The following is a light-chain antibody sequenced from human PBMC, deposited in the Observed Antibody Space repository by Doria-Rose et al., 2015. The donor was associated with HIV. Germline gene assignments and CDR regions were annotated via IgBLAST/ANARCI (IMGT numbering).Light chain of an antibody. V-gene: IGKV3-20*01. CDR3: QQYGTSRGT. CDR1: QRVKSSY. J-gene: IGKJ5*01. CDR2: DAS. Sequence: TQSPGTLSLSPGERATPSCRASQRVKSSYLAWYQQKPGQAPRVRIYDASTMATGIPDRFSGSGSGTDFTLTISRLEPEDVAVYYCQQYGTSRGTIGQGTRLEIK.